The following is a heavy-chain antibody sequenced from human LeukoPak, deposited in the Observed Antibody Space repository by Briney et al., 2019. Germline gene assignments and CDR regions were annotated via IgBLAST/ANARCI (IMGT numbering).Heavy chain of an antibody. CDR2: IYPGDSDT. D-gene: IGHD2-15*01. CDR1: GYSFTSYW. J-gene: IGHJ6*02. Sequence: GESLKISCKGSGYSFTSYWIGWVRQMPGKGLEWMGIIYPGDSDTRYSPSFQGQVTISADKSISTAYLQWSSLKASDTAMYYCARSPLGYCSGDSCYSRYYYYGMDVWGQGTTVTVSS. V-gene: IGHV5-51*01. CDR3: ARSPLGYCSGDSCYSRYYYYGMDV.